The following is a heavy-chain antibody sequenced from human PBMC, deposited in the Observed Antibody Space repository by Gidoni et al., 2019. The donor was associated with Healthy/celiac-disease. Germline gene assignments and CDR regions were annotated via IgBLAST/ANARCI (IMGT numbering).Heavy chain of an antibody. D-gene: IGHD3-3*01. CDR1: GFTFTSSA. J-gene: IGHJ6*03. Sequence: QMQLVQSGPEVKKPGTSVKVSCKASGFTFTSSAMQWVRQARGQRLEWIGWIVVGSGNTNYAQKFQERVTITRDMSTSTAYMELSSLRSEDTAVYYCAAHGNYDFWSGYFNYYYYMDVWGKGTTVTVSS. CDR2: IVVGSGNT. CDR3: AAHGNYDFWSGYFNYYYYMDV. V-gene: IGHV1-58*02.